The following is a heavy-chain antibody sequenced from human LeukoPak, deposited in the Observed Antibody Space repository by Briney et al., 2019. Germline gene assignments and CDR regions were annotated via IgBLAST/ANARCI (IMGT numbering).Heavy chain of an antibody. Sequence: ASVKVSCKASGYTFTNYGVTWVRQAPGQGLEWMGIINPSGGTTSYAQKFQGRVTLTRDTSTSTVYMELSSLRSEDTAVYYCARFPYSGYERHGMDVWGQGTTVTVSS. V-gene: IGHV1-46*01. D-gene: IGHD5-12*01. CDR2: INPSGGTT. J-gene: IGHJ6*02. CDR3: ARFPYSGYERHGMDV. CDR1: GYTFTNYG.